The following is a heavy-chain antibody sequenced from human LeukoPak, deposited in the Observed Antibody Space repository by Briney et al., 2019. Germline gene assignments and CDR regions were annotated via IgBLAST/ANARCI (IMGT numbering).Heavy chain of an antibody. D-gene: IGHD2-2*01. CDR3: ARVGDCSSTSCYGGFDP. J-gene: IGHJ5*02. CDR2: ISAYNGNT. Sequence: VASVKVSCEASGGTFSSYAISWVRQAPGQGLEWMGWISAYNGNTNYAQKLQGRVTMTTDTSTSTAYMELGSLRSDDTAVYYCARVGDCSSTSCYGGFDPWGQGTLVTVSS. CDR1: GGTFSSYA. V-gene: IGHV1-18*01.